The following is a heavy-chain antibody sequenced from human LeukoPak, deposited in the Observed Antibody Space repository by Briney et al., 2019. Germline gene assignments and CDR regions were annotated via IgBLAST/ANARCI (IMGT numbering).Heavy chain of an antibody. CDR2: INPSGGST. D-gene: IGHD4-11*01. CDR3: ATSSTVWALDY. CDR1: GYTFTSYY. V-gene: IGHV1-46*01. J-gene: IGHJ4*02. Sequence: ASVKVSCKASGYTFTSYYMHWVRQAPGQGLEWMGIINPSGGSTSYAQKFQGRVTMTEDTSTDTAYMELSSLRSEDTAVYYCATSSTVWALDYWGQGTLVTVSS.